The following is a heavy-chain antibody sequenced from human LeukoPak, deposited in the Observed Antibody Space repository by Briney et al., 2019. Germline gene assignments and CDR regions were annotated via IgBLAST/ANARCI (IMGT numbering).Heavy chain of an antibody. CDR1: GNSISSGDNY. V-gene: IGHV4-61*02. CDR3: ARRGLGAGMDV. CDR2: IYTSGST. Sequence: SQTLSLTCTVSGNSISSGDNYWSWIRQPAGKGLEWIGRIYTSGSTNYNPSLKSRVTISVDTSKNQFSLKLSSVTAADTAVYYCARRGLGAGMDVWGKGTTVTVSS. J-gene: IGHJ6*04. D-gene: IGHD1-26*01.